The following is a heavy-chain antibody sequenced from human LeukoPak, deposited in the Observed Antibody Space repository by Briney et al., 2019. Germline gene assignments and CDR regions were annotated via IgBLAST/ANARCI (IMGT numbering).Heavy chain of an antibody. Sequence: SETLSLTCTVSGVPISSYYWSWIRQPPGKGLEWIGYMHYSGSTNYNPSLKSRVTISVDTSKNQFSLKLSSVTAADTAVYYCARGGGLLWFGELFHYWGQGTLVTVSS. CDR2: MHYSGST. CDR3: ARGGGLLWFGELFHY. CDR1: GVPISSYY. V-gene: IGHV4-59*12. J-gene: IGHJ4*02. D-gene: IGHD3-10*01.